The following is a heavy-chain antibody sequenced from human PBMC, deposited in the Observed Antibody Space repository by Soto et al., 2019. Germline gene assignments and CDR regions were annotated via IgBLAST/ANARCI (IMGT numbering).Heavy chain of an antibody. CDR2: IIPIFGTS. CDR3: VRVVAIPGYPDN. J-gene: IGHJ4*02. D-gene: IGHD5-12*01. Sequence: SVKVSCKASGGTFSSYAISWVRQAPGQGLEWMGGIIPIFGTSTYAQKFQGRVTITADESTSTVYMELSSLRSDDTAVYYCVRVVAIPGYPDNWGQGTLVTVSS. CDR1: GGTFSSYA. V-gene: IGHV1-69*13.